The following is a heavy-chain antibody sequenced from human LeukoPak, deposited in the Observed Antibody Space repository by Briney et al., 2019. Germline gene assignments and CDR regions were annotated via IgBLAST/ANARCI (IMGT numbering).Heavy chain of an antibody. D-gene: IGHD3-22*01. J-gene: IGHJ4*02. V-gene: IGHV3-30*04. Sequence: GGSLRLSCAASGFTFTRHPMHWVRQAPGKGLEWVAVILQDGRERHYIDSVKGRFTISRDNSRNTLYLEMSGLSPGDTAVYYCVREPGPGYFDYWGRGTLVTVSS. CDR3: VREPGPGYFDY. CDR1: GFTFTRHP. CDR2: ILQDGRER.